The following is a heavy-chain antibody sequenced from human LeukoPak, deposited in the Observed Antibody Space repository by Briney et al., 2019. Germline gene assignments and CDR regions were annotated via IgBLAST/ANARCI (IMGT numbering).Heavy chain of an antibody. CDR1: GGSISSYY. D-gene: IGHD3-10*01. CDR2: IYYSGST. Sequence: SETLSLTCTVSGGSISSYYWSWIRQPPGKGLEWIGYIYYSGSTNYNLSLKSRVTISVDTSKNQFSLKLSSVTAADTAVYYCARETNRPPPTRITMVRGVIPPDYYYYMDVWGKGTTVTVSS. V-gene: IGHV4-59*01. CDR3: ARETNRPPPTRITMVRGVIPPDYYYYMDV. J-gene: IGHJ6*03.